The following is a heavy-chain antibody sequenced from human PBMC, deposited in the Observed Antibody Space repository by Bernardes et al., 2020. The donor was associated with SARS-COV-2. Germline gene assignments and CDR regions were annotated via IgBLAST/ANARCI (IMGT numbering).Heavy chain of an antibody. V-gene: IGHV3-30-3*01. D-gene: IGHD2-15*01. CDR3: ARLDGGEDYFEY. Sequence: GRSLRPSCAASGFTFWSYAMHWVRQAPGKGLEWPAGISYDGSNKYYADSVKGRFTVSRDSSKNTLYLQLNSLRAADTAVYYCARLDGGEDYFEYWGQGTPVTVSS. J-gene: IGHJ4*02. CDR1: GFTFWSYA. CDR2: ISYDGSNK.